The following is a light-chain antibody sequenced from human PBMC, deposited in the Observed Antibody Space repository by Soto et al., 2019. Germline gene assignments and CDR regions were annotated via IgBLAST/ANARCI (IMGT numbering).Light chain of an antibody. CDR1: QSVASN. CDR3: QQYHDWVT. V-gene: IGKV3D-15*01. J-gene: IGKJ4*01. CDR2: GAS. Sequence: EIMMTQSPGTLSVAPLEIATLSWGASQSVASNLAWYQQKPGQAPRLLIYGASTRATAIPPRFSGSASGTEFTLTISSLQSEDFAVYYCQQYHDWVTFGGGTKVDIK.